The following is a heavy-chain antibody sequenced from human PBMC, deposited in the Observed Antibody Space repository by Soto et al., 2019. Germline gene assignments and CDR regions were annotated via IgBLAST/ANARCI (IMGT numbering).Heavy chain of an antibody. CDR3: AKAPPLENPEVLLSEYFQH. D-gene: IGHD2-15*01. Sequence: PGGSLRLSCAASGFTFSSYGMHWVRQAPGKGLEWVAVISYDGSNKYYADSVKGRFTISRDNSKNTLYLQMNSLRAEDTAVYYCAKAPPLENPEVLLSEYFQHWGQGTLVTVSS. V-gene: IGHV3-30*18. CDR2: ISYDGSNK. CDR1: GFTFSSYG. J-gene: IGHJ1*01.